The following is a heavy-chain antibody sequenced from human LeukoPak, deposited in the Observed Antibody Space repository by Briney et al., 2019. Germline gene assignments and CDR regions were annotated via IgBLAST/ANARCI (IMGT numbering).Heavy chain of an antibody. Sequence: ASVKVSCKASGGTFSSYAISWVRQAPGQGLEWMGGIIPIFGTANYAQKFQGRVTITADESKSKAYMELRSLRSDDTAVYYCARDVIYQLNFDYYYYMDVWAKGTTVTISS. CDR3: ARDVIYQLNFDYYYYMDV. J-gene: IGHJ6*03. CDR2: IIPIFGTA. D-gene: IGHD2-2*01. CDR1: GGTFSSYA. V-gene: IGHV1-69*13.